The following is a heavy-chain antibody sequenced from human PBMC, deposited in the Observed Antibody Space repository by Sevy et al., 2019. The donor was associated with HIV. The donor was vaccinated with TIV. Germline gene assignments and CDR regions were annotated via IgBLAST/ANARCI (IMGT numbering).Heavy chain of an antibody. D-gene: IGHD2-21*02. V-gene: IGHV3-33*08. J-gene: IGHJ4*02. CDR1: DFSFSSNV. CDR2: IWHDGNSE. Sequence: GGSLRLSCVASDFSFSSNVMHWVRQAPGKGLEWVAVIWHDGNSEYYADSVKGRFTNSRDNSKNTLYLQMNSLRGEDTAVYYCASEAGYGSDSRPFDYWGQGTLVTVSS. CDR3: ASEAGYGSDSRPFDY.